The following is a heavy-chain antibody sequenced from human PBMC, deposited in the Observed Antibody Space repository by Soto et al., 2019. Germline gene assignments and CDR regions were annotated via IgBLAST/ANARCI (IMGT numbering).Heavy chain of an antibody. J-gene: IGHJ2*01. Sequence: QVQLQQWGAGLLKPSETLSLTCAVYGGSFSGYYWSWIRQPPGKGLEWIGEINHSGSTNYNPSLTSRVTISVDTSKNQFSLKLSSVTAADTSVYYCASCAAAAGRYFDLWGRCTLVTVSS. CDR2: INHSGST. D-gene: IGHD6-13*01. V-gene: IGHV4-34*01. CDR1: GGSFSGYY. CDR3: ASCAAAAGRYFDL.